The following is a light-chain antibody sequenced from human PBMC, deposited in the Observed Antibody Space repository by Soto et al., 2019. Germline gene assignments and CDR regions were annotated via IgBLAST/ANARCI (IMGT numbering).Light chain of an antibody. CDR3: QQANSLPWT. J-gene: IGKJ1*01. CDR1: QDISGW. Sequence: DIQMTQSPSSVSASVGDRVTITCRASQDISGWLAWFQQKPGKAPNLLIYAASILQSGVPSRFSGSGSGTDFTLTITYLQPEDFATYYCQQANSLPWTFGQGTKVEL. CDR2: AAS. V-gene: IGKV1D-12*01.